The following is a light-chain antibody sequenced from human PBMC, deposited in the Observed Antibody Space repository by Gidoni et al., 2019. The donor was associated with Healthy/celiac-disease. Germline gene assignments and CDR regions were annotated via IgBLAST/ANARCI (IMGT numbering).Light chain of an antibody. CDR3: LQGYNCPNT. CDR1: QGIRND. V-gene: IGKV1-6*01. CDR2: AAS. Sequence: AIQMTQSPSSLSASVGDRVTITCRASQGIRNDLGWYQQKPGKAPKLLIYAASSLQSGVPSRFSGCRSGTDFTLTISSLQPEDFATYYCLQGYNCPNTFGQGTKLEIK. J-gene: IGKJ2*01.